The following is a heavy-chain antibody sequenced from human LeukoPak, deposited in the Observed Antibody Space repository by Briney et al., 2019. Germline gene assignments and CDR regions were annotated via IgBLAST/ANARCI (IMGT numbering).Heavy chain of an antibody. CDR3: ASSTSGWYQALDY. V-gene: IGHV1-18*01. J-gene: IGHJ4*02. CDR1: GYTFTSYG. D-gene: IGHD6-19*01. CDR2: ISAYNRNT. Sequence: ASVKVSCKASGYTFTSYGISWVRQAPGQGLEWMGWISAYNRNTNYAQKLQGRVTMTTDTSTSTAYMELSRLRSDDTAVYYCASSTSGWYQALDYWGQGTLVTVSS.